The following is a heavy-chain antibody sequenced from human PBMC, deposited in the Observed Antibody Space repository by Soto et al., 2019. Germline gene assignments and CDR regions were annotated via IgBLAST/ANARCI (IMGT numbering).Heavy chain of an antibody. V-gene: IGHV3-9*01. CDR1: GFKFEDYA. Sequence: EVQLVESGGGLVQPGRSLRLSCEASGFKFEDYAMNWVRQVPGKGLEWVAGISWNSYSIGYADSVKGRFTISRDNTKNSLYMQMNSLRAEDRAFSYCAKTGDGYNYDCFVDYWGQGPLVTVSS. D-gene: IGHD5-18*01. J-gene: IGHJ4*02. CDR3: AKTGDGYNYDCFVDY. CDR2: ISWNSYSI.